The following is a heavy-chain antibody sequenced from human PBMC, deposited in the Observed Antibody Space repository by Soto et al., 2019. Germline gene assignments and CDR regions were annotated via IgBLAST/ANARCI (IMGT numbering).Heavy chain of an antibody. J-gene: IGHJ6*03. D-gene: IGHD7-27*01. CDR1: GFILSDCA. CDR3: ARDLSWGSNWYYYMDG. Sequence: GGSLRLSCATSGFILSDCAMNWVRQAPGKWLEWVSYISSSSSVIDYADSVKGRFTVSRDNARNSLYLQMNSLRAEDTAVYYCARDLSWGSNWYYYMDGWGKGTTVTVSS. V-gene: IGHV3-48*01. CDR2: ISSSSSVI.